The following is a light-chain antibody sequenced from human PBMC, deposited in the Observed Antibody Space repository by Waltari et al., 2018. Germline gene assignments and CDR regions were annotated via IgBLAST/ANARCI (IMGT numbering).Light chain of an antibody. CDR3: SSYAGSKTI. CDR2: EVN. J-gene: IGLJ2*01. CDR1: ASDVGGYNY. Sequence: QSALTQPPSASGSPGQSVPISCTGTASDVGGYNYVSWYQPHPGKAPKLLIFEVNKRPSGVPDRFSGSRSGNTASMTVSGLQAKDEADYYCSSYAGSKTIFGGGTKLTVL. V-gene: IGLV2-8*01.